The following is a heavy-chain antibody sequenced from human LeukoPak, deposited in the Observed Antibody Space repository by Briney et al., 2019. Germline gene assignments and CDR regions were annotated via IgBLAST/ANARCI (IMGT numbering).Heavy chain of an antibody. CDR3: ARGWMEIRAFDI. CDR2: INHSGST. Sequence: PSETLSLTCAVYGGSFSSYYWSWIRQPPGKGLEWIGEINHSGSTNYNPSLKSRVTISVDTSKNQFSLKLSSVTAADTAVYYCARGWMEIRAFDIWGQGTMVTVSS. D-gene: IGHD2-2*03. V-gene: IGHV4-34*01. J-gene: IGHJ3*02. CDR1: GGSFSSYY.